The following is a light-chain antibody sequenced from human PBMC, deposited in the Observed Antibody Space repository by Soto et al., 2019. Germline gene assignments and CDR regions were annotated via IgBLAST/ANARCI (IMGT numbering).Light chain of an antibody. CDR1: QSVGNN. V-gene: IGKV3-15*01. CDR2: GAY. J-gene: IGKJ2*01. Sequence: EIEMTQSPATLYLSPGERATVSCRASQSVGNNLAWYQQKSGQAPRLLIYGAYTRAAGVPARFSVNGSGTEFTLTIRSLQSEDFAVYYWHQYDDWPPFTFGQGTKLEFK. CDR3: HQYDDWPPFT.